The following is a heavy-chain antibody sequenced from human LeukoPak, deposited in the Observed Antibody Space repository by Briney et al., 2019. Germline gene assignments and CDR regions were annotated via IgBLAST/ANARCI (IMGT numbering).Heavy chain of an antibody. V-gene: IGHV1-18*01. CDR1: GYTFTSYG. D-gene: IGHD6-19*01. J-gene: IGHJ6*02. Sequence: GESLKISCKASGYTFTSYGISWVRQAPGQGLEWMGWISAYNGNTNYAQKLQGRVTMTTDTSTSTAYMELRSLRSDDTAVYYCAKDSSGWYLAPYYYYGMDVWGQGTTVTVSS. CDR2: ISAYNGNT. CDR3: AKDSSGWYLAPYYYYGMDV.